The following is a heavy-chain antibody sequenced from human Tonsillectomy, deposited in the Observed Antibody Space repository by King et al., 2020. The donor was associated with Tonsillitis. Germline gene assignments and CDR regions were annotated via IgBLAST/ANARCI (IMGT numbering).Heavy chain of an antibody. CDR1: GFTFSSYW. J-gene: IGHJ4*02. CDR3: ARVFIVGSGPFDY. CDR2: INSDGSIT. Sequence: VQLVESGGGLVQPGGSLRLSCAASGFTFSSYWMHWVRQAPGKGLVWVSRINSDGSITSYADSVKGRFTISRDNAKNTLYLQMNSLRAEDTAVYYCARVFIVGSGPFDYWGQGTLVTVSS. V-gene: IGHV3-74*01. D-gene: IGHD1-26*01.